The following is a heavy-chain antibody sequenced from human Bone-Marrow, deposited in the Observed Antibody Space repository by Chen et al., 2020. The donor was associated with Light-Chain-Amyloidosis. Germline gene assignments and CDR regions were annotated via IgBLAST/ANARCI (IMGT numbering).Heavy chain of an antibody. CDR1: GHTFPTYW. V-gene: IGHV5-51*01. J-gene: IGHJ4*02. D-gene: IGHD5-12*01. Sequence: EVQLEQSGPEVKKPGESLKISCKGSGHTFPTYWIGWVRQMPGKGLEWMVVIYPDDSDARYSPSFEGQVTISADKSITTAYLQWRSLKASDTAMYYCARRRDGYNFDYWGQGTLVTVSS. CDR2: IYPDDSDA. CDR3: ARRRDGYNFDY.